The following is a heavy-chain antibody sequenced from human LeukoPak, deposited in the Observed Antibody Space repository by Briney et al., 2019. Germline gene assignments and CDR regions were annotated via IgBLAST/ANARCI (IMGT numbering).Heavy chain of an antibody. Sequence: XHXVRXAPGQXLEWVAFIQHDGSIKYHADSVKGRFTISRDKSKNTLYLQMSSLRPEDTAVYYCAKDRLVPGSVLDYWGQGTLVTVSS. D-gene: IGHD6-13*01. J-gene: IGHJ4*02. CDR2: IQHDGSIK. CDR3: AKDRLVPGSVLDY. V-gene: IGHV3-30*02.